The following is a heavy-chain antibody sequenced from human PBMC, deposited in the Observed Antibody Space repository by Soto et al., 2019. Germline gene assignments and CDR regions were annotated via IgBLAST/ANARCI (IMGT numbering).Heavy chain of an antibody. CDR3: ARHYGSGWSIWYFDL. CDR2: IYYSGST. J-gene: IGHJ2*01. Sequence: QLQLQESGPGLVKPSETLSLTCTVSGGSISSSSYYWGWIRQPPGKGLEWIGSIYYSGSTYYNPSLKSRVTISVDTSKTQFSMKLSSVTAADTAVYYCARHYGSGWSIWYFDLWGCGTLVTVSS. V-gene: IGHV4-39*01. D-gene: IGHD6-19*01. CDR1: GGSISSSSYY.